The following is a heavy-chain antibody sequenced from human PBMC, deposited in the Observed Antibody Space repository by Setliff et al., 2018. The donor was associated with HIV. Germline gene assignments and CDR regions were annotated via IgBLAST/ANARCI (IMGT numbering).Heavy chain of an antibody. V-gene: IGHV4-59*01. CDR2: IYYSGST. CDR3: ARGVRGVIIDWYYFDY. CDR1: GGSISSYY. D-gene: IGHD3-10*01. J-gene: IGHJ4*02. Sequence: SETLSLTCTVSGGSISSYYWSWIRQPPGKGLEWIGSIYYSGSTNYNPTLKSRVTISVNTSKNQSSLKLSSVTAADTAVYYCARGVRGVIIDWYYFDYWGQGTLVTVSS.